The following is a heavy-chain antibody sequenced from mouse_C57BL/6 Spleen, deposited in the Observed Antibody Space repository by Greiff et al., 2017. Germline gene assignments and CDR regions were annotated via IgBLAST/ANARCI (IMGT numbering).Heavy chain of an antibody. J-gene: IGHJ2*01. CDR2: ISDGGSYT. CDR3: AREDYGKGFDY. CDR1: GFTFSSYA. Sequence: EVQRVESGGGLVKPGGSLKLSCAASGFTFSSYAMSWVRQTPEKRLEWVATISDGGSYTYYPDNVKGRFTISRDNAKNNLYLQMSHLKSEDTAMYYCAREDYGKGFDYWGQGTTLTVSS. D-gene: IGHD2-1*01. V-gene: IGHV5-4*01.